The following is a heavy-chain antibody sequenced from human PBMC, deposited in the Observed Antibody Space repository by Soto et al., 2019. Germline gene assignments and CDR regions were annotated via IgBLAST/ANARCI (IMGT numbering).Heavy chain of an antibody. J-gene: IGHJ4*02. V-gene: IGHV1-46*03. Sequence: QVQLVQSGAEVKKPEASVRVSCKASGYTFTSYYIHWVRQAPGQGLEWMAIVNPTGGSTNYAQKFPGRVTVTFDTSTSTVFIELNSLRYEDTAVYYCARHLAAGDSWGQGTLVTVSS. D-gene: IGHD6-25*01. CDR2: VNPTGGST. CDR1: GYTFTSYY. CDR3: ARHLAAGDS.